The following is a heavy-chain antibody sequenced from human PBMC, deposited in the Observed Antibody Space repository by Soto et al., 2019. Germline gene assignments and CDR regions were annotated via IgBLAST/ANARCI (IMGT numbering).Heavy chain of an antibody. CDR3: AREWGVGATSYFDY. D-gene: IGHD1-26*01. V-gene: IGHV1-2*02. CDR1: GYTFTGYY. Sequence: QVQLVQSGAEVKKPGASVKVSCKASGYTFTGYYMHWVRQAPGQGLEWMGWINPNSGGTNYAQKFQGRVTMTRDTSISTAYMELSRLGSGDTAVYYCAREWGVGATSYFDYWGQGTLVTVSS. CDR2: INPNSGGT. J-gene: IGHJ4*02.